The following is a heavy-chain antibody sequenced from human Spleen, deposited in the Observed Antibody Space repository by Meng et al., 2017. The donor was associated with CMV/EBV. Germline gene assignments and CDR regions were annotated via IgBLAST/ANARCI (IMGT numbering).Heavy chain of an antibody. CDR2: ISRDNNYI. D-gene: IGHD6-6*01. CDR3: ARGSSSGPGRFDY. CDR1: GFMFSDYS. V-gene: IGHV3-21*01. Sequence: GESLKISCAASGFMFSDYSMNWIRQAPGKGLEWVSSISRDNNYIYYKDSVKGRFTISRDNAKKSLYLQLNSLRVDDTAVYYCARGSSSGPGRFDYWGQGTLVTVSS. J-gene: IGHJ4*02.